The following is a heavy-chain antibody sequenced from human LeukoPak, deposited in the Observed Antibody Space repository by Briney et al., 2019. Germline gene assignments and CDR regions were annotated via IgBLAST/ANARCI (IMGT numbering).Heavy chain of an antibody. V-gene: IGHV3-11*04. Sequence: KPGGSLRLSCAASGFTSTDYYMSWIRQAPGKGLEWVSYIGSSGTTIYYADSVKGRFTISMDNAKNSLYLQINSLRAEDTAMYYCARAAGNYYDSSGYYSFDAFDIWGQGTMVTVSS. CDR2: IGSSGTTI. CDR1: GFTSTDYY. J-gene: IGHJ3*02. CDR3: ARAAGNYYDSSGYYSFDAFDI. D-gene: IGHD3-22*01.